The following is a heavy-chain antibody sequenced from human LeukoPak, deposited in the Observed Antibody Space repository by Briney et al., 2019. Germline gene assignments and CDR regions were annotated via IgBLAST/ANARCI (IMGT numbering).Heavy chain of an antibody. J-gene: IGHJ4*02. CDR3: AKREGYGSIDY. D-gene: IGHD3-16*01. CDR2: ISGGADST. CDR1: GFTFSKFA. Sequence: GGSLRLSCAASGFTFSKFAMSWVRQSPGKGLEWVSSISGGADSTDYVDSVKGRFTISRDNSKNTLFLQMNSLGAEDTAVYYYAKREGYGSIDYWGQGTLVTVSS. V-gene: IGHV3-23*01.